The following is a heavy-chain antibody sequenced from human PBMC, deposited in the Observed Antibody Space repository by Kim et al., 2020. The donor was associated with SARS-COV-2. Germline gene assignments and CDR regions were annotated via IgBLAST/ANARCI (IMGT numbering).Heavy chain of an antibody. V-gene: IGHV4-59*01. CDR3: AREGRIACYNWFYS. CDR1: GGSITSYY. Sequence: SETLSLTCTVSGGSITSYYWSWIRQPPGKGLEWIGYIYYSGNTNYNPSLKSRLTISLDTSKNQTPLKLRSVTAADTAVYYCAREGRIACYNWFYSWDQGT. CDR2: IYYSGNT. D-gene: IGHD2-21*01. J-gene: IGHJ5*01.